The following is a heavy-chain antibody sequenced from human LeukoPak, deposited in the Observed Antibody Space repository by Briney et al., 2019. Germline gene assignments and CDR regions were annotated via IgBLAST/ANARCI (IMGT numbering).Heavy chain of an antibody. J-gene: IGHJ4*02. Sequence: GGSLRLSCTASGFTSSGYSMNWIRQAPGKGLEWVSSFGTRSTSVYHAGSVKGRFAISRDNAKNSLYLQMNSLRAEDTALYYCAREVSEGFDFWGQGTLVTVSS. CDR1: GFTSSGYS. CDR2: FGTRSTSV. D-gene: IGHD3-22*01. CDR3: AREVSEGFDF. V-gene: IGHV3-21*01.